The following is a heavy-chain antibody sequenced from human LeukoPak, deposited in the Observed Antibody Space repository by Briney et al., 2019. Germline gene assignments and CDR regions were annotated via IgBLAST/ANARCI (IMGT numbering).Heavy chain of an antibody. CDR3: ARGGLSSSFDY. D-gene: IGHD6-13*01. V-gene: IGHV3-74*01. Sequence: GGSLRLSCAASGFTFSSYWIHWVRQAPGKGLVWVSRISSDGSGTNYADSVKGRFTISRDNAKSALYLQMNSLRAEDTAVYYCARGGLSSSFDYWGQGTLVTVSS. CDR1: GFTFSSYW. CDR2: ISSDGSGT. J-gene: IGHJ4*02.